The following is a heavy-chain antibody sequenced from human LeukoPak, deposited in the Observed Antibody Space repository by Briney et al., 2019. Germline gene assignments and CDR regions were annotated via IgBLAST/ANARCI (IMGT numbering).Heavy chain of an antibody. CDR1: GYFFNSYW. J-gene: IGHJ4*02. D-gene: IGHD5-24*01. CDR3: ARGDPTGGNYHTLDY. CDR2: IYPSDLDI. Sequence: GESLKISCEGSGYFFNSYWIAWVRQMPGKGLEWMGIIYPSDLDIRYSPSFQGQVTMSVDKSNSIAYLQWNSLKASDTGMYFCARGDPTGGNYHTLDYWGQGTLVTVSS. V-gene: IGHV5-51*01.